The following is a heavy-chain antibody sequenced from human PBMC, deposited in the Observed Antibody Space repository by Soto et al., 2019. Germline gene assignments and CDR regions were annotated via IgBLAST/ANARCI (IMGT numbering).Heavy chain of an antibody. CDR1: GGTFSSYT. J-gene: IGHJ4*02. CDR2: IIPILGIA. D-gene: IGHD3-9*01. Sequence: QVQLVQSGAEVKKPGSSVKVSRKASGGTFSSYTISWVRQAPGQGLEWMGRIIPILGIANYAQKFQGRVTITADKSTSTAYMELSSLRSEDTAVYYCARGYYDILTGYYYFDYWGQGTLVTVSS. CDR3: ARGYYDILTGYYYFDY. V-gene: IGHV1-69*02.